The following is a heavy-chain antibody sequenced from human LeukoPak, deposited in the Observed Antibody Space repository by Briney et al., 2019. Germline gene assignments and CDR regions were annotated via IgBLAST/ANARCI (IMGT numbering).Heavy chain of an antibody. CDR3: ARGRISYSSSWDHYFDY. CDR1: GGSFSGYY. Sequence: SETLSLTCAVYGGSFSGYYWSWIRQPPGKGLEWIGEINHSGSTNYNPSHKSRVTISVDTSKNQFSLKLSSVTAADTAVYYCARGRISYSSSWDHYFDYWGQGTLVTVSS. CDR2: INHSGST. V-gene: IGHV4-34*01. D-gene: IGHD6-13*01. J-gene: IGHJ4*02.